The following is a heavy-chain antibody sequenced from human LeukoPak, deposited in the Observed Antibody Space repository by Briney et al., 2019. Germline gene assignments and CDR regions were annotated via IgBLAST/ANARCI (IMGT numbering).Heavy chain of an antibody. Sequence: ASVKVSCKASGCTFTGYYMHWVRQAPGQGLEWMGWISAYNGNTNYAQKLQGRVTMTTDTSTSTAYMELRSLRSDDTAVYYCARVWMVTYGDYVPDYYYGMDVWGQGTTVTVSS. CDR2: ISAYNGNT. J-gene: IGHJ6*02. CDR1: GCTFTGYY. D-gene: IGHD4-17*01. CDR3: ARVWMVTYGDYVPDYYYGMDV. V-gene: IGHV1-18*04.